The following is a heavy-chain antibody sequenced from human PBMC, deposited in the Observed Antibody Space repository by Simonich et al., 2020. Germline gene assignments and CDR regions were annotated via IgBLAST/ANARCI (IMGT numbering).Heavy chain of an antibody. Sequence: QVTLKESGPVLVKPTETLPLTCTVSGFSLRKARMGVSWIRQPPGKALEWLAHIFSNDQKSYSTSLKSRLTISKDTSKSQVVLTMTNMDPVDTATYYCARDYDILTGYYTFDYWGQGTLVTVSS. J-gene: IGHJ4*02. CDR1: GFSLRKARMG. CDR3: ARDYDILTGYYTFDY. V-gene: IGHV2-26*02. D-gene: IGHD3-9*01. CDR2: IFSNDQK.